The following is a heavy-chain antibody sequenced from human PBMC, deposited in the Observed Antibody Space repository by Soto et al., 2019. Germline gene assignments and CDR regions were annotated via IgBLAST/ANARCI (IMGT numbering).Heavy chain of an antibody. D-gene: IGHD4-17*01. CDR2: IIPIFGTA. Sequence: GASVKLSCKASGGTFSSYAISWVRQAPGQGLEWMGGIIPIFGTANYAQKFQGRVTITADESTSTAYMGLSSLRSEDTAVYYCARDSHDDYGDYYFDYWGQGTLVTVSS. CDR1: GGTFSSYA. CDR3: ARDSHDDYGDYYFDY. V-gene: IGHV1-69*13. J-gene: IGHJ4*02.